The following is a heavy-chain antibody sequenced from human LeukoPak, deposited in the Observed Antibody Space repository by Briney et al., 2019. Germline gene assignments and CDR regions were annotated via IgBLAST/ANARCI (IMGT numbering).Heavy chain of an antibody. V-gene: IGHV3-23*01. D-gene: IGHD2-15*01. Sequence: GGSLRLSCAASEFTFSTDWMTWVRQAPGKGLEWVSAISSTGGTAYYADSVKGRFTISRDNSKNTLYLQMNSLRAEDTAIYYCAKNGDRGAYCSGGSCYPYYYYNMDVWGKGTTVTISS. CDR3: AKNGDRGAYCSGGSCYPYYYYNMDV. CDR2: ISSTGGTA. CDR1: EFTFSTDW. J-gene: IGHJ6*03.